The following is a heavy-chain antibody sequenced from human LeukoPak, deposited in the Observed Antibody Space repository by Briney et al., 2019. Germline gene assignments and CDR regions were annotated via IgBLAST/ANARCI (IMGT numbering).Heavy chain of an antibody. CDR3: TRAISGTTSYFDN. V-gene: IGHV3-72*01. J-gene: IGHJ4*02. D-gene: IGHD1-20*01. Sequence: RNKANSYTTVYAASVRGRFTFSREDSKNTVYLQMNSLTSEDTAVYYCTRAISGTTSYFDNWGQGTLXT. CDR2: RNKANSYTT.